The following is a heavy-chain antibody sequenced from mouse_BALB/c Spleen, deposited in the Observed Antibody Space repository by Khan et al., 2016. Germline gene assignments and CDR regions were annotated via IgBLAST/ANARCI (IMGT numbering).Heavy chain of an antibody. J-gene: IGHJ2*01. CDR1: GYTFRNYG. CDR3: TNFGSSSYFDF. D-gene: IGHD1-1*01. Sequence: QIQLVQSGPELKKPGETVKISCKASGYTFRNYGLNWLKQAPGKGLKWMGWINTYTGEATYAGDFKGRFAFSLATSASTAFLQINHLANEDTATYFGTNFGSSSYFDFWVQGTTLTVSS. CDR2: INTYTGEA. V-gene: IGHV9-3-1*01.